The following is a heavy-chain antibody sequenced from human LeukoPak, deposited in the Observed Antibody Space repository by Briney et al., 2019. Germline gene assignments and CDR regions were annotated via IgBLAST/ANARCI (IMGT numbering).Heavy chain of an antibody. CDR2: IYTSGST. Sequence: SETLSLTCIVSGGSISSYYWSWIRQPPGKGLEWIGYIYTSGSTNYNPSLKSRVTISVDTSKNQFSLKLSSVTAADTAVYYCARQSNRYSSNWYWFDPWGQGTLVTVSS. CDR3: ARQSNRYSSNWYWFDP. V-gene: IGHV4-4*09. CDR1: GGSISSYY. J-gene: IGHJ5*02. D-gene: IGHD6-13*01.